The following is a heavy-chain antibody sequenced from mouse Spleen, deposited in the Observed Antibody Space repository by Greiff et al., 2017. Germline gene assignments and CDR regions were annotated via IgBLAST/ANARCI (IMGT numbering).Heavy chain of an antibody. CDR3: ARISYRYDEDGMDY. J-gene: IGHJ4*01. CDR2: IWSGGST. D-gene: IGHD2-14*01. Sequence: VQRVESGPGLVQPSQSLSITCTVSGFSLTSYGVHWVRQSPGKGLEWLGVIWSGGSTDYNAAFISRLSISKDNSKSQVFFKMNSLQANDTAIYYCARISYRYDEDGMDYWGQGTSVTVSS. CDR1: GFSLTSYG. V-gene: IGHV2-2*02.